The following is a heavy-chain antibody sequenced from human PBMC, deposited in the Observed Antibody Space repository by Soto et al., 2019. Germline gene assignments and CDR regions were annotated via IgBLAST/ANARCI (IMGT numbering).Heavy chain of an antibody. V-gene: IGHV3-30*18. D-gene: IGHD1-26*01. CDR3: AKEGIGERELLRDYFDY. CDR2: ISYDGSNK. CDR1: GFTFSSYG. J-gene: IGHJ4*02. Sequence: QVQLVESGGGVVQPGRSLRLSCAASGFTFSSYGMHWVRQAPGKGLEWVAVISYDGSNKYYADSVKGRFTISRDNSKNTLYLQMNSLRAEDTAVYYCAKEGIGERELLRDYFDYWGQGTLVTVSS.